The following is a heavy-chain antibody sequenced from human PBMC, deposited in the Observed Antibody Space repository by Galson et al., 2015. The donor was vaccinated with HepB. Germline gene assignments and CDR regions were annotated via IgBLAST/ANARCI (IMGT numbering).Heavy chain of an antibody. CDR3: AGDIGDCSSTTCLDY. CDR2: IYSGGRT. Sequence: SLRLSCAASGITVSSNYMSWVRQAPGKGLEWVSVIYSGGRTYCADSVKGRFTISRDNSKNTLYLQMNSLRAEDTAMYYCAGDIGDCSSTTCLDYWGQGTLVTVSS. J-gene: IGHJ4*02. CDR1: GITVSSNY. V-gene: IGHV3-66*01. D-gene: IGHD2-2*01.